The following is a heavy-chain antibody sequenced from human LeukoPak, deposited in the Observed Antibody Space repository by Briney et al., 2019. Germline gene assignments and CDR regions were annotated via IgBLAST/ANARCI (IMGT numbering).Heavy chain of an antibody. CDR2: ISYDGSNK. Sequence: GGSLRLSCAASGFTFSSYAMHWVRQAPGKGLEWVAVISYDGSNKYYADSVKGRFTISRDNSKNTLYLQMNSLRAEDTAVYYCARDLERFGAPMIVVVDAFDIWGQGTMVTVSS. V-gene: IGHV3-30-3*01. CDR3: ARDLERFGAPMIVVVDAFDI. CDR1: GFTFSSYA. J-gene: IGHJ3*02. D-gene: IGHD3-22*01.